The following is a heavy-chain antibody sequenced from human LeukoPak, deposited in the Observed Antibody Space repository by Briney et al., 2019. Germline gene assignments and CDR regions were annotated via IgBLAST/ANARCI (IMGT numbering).Heavy chain of an antibody. CDR1: GFTFSSYA. CDR3: ARSQGYYGSGSYSEGNWFDP. Sequence: GRSLRLSCAASGFTFSSYAMHWVRQAPGKGLEWVAVISYDGSNKYYADPVKGRFTISRDNSKNTLYLQMNSLRAEDTAVYYCARSQGYYGSGSYSEGNWFDPWGQGTLVTVSS. CDR2: ISYDGSNK. V-gene: IGHV3-30*04. J-gene: IGHJ5*02. D-gene: IGHD3-10*01.